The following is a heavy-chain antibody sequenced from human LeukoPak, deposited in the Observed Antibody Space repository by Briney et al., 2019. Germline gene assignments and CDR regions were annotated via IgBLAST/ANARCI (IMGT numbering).Heavy chain of an antibody. V-gene: IGHV1-18*01. D-gene: IGHD4-17*01. CDR1: GYTFDSYG. J-gene: IGHJ4*02. CDR2: ITAYNGNK. Sequence: ASVKVSCKTSGYTFDSYGVSWVRQAPGHGLEWMGWITAYNGNKNYAQKLQGRVTMTTDTSTSTAYMELRGLRSDDTAVYYCATSYAYWGQGTLVTVSS. CDR3: ATSYAY.